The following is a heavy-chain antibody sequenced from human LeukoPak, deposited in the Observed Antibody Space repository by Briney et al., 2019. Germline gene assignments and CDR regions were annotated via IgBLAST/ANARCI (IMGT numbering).Heavy chain of an antibody. J-gene: IGHJ4*02. CDR1: GFTFSSYA. CDR3: ARASYSSGWYMRDRYFDY. Sequence: PGGSLRLSCAASGFTFSSYAMSWVRQAPGKGLEWVSAISDSGGSTYYADSVKGRFTISRDNSKNTLYLQMNSLRAEDTAVYYCARASYSSGWYMRDRYFDYWGQGTLVTVSS. CDR2: ISDSGGST. V-gene: IGHV3-23*01. D-gene: IGHD6-19*01.